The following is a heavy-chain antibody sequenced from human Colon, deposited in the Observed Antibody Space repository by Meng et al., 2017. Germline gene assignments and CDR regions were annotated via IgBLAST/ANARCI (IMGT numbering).Heavy chain of an antibody. CDR1: GDSVSSNTAA. CDR2: TYYRSKWYN. D-gene: IGHD5-18*01. CDR3: ARDHGYSYGLPLDY. Sequence: QVQLQQSGPGLVKPSQTLSLTCVISGDSVSSNTAAWNWIRQSPSRGLEWLGRTYYRSKWYNEYAVSVKSRMTFNADTSKNQVSLQVNSVTPEDTAVYYCARDHGYSYGLPLDYWGQGILVTVPQ. V-gene: IGHV6-1*01. J-gene: IGHJ4*02.